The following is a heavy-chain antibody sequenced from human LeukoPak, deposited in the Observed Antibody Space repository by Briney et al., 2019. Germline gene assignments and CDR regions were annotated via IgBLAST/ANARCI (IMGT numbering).Heavy chain of an antibody. CDR3: ACASWSSTADAVC. CDR1: GFSFPNYP. J-gene: IGHJ4*02. CDR2: MKGGGET. D-gene: IGHD3-3*01. Sequence: GGSLRLPCAASGFSFPNYPMSWVRQAPARGPEWLSSMKGGGETFYADSVKGRFTLSRDDSRSTVYLQLNNLRVEDTAIYYCACASWSSTADAVCWGQGTQVTVSS. V-gene: IGHV3-23*01.